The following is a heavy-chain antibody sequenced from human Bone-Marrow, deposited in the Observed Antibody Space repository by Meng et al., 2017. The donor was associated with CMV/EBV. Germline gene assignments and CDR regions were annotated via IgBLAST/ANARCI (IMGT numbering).Heavy chain of an antibody. V-gene: IGHV4-34*01. D-gene: IGHD1-14*01. CDR1: GFTFSSYA. CDR2: INHSGST. Sequence: GSLRLSCAASGFTFSSYAMNWVRQAPGKGLEWIGEINHSGSTNYNPSLKSRVTISVDTSKNQFSLKLSSVTAADTAVYYCARWRPRIDYWGQGTLVTVSS. CDR3: ARWRPRIDY. J-gene: IGHJ4*02.